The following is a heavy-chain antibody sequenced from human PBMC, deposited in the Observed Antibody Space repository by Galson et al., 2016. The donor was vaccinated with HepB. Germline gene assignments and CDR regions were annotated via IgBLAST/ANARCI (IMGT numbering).Heavy chain of an antibody. CDR2: IDSGGGGRT. J-gene: IGHJ5*02. CDR3: AKGGFRLLDT. Sequence: SLRLSCAASGFTFSSYPITWVRQAPGRGLDWVSRIDSGGGGRTYYADSVKGRFIIARDNSKTALYLQMNSLRAEDTAVYYCAKGGFRLLDTWGQGTLVTVSS. D-gene: IGHD3-16*01. V-gene: IGHV3-23*01. CDR1: GFTFSSYP.